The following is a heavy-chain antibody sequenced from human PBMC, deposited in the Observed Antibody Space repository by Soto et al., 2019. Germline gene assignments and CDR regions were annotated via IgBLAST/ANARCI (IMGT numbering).Heavy chain of an antibody. Sequence: SVKISCKASGGTFSSYAISWVRQAPGQGLEWMGGIIPIFGTANYAQKFQGRVTITADESTSTAYMELSSLRSEDTAVYYCARGLVPAAIRIYYGMDVWGQGTTVTVSS. V-gene: IGHV1-69*13. CDR3: ARGLVPAAIRIYYGMDV. CDR1: GGTFSSYA. CDR2: IIPIFGTA. J-gene: IGHJ6*02. D-gene: IGHD2-2*01.